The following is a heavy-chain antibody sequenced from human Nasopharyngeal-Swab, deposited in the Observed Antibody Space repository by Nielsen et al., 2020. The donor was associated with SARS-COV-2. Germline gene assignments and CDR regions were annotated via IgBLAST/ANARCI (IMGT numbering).Heavy chain of an antibody. J-gene: IGHJ6*02. V-gene: IGHV4-34*01. CDR3: AREAPPRPYSYGSGRYYGMDV. CDR2: INHSGST. D-gene: IGHD3-10*01. CDR1: GGSFSGYY. Sequence: SETLSLTCAVYGGSFSGYYWSWIRQPPGKGLEWIGEINHSGSTNYNPSPKSRVTMSVDTSKNQFSLKLSSVTAADTAVYYCAREAPPRPYSYGSGRYYGMDVWGQGTTVTVSS.